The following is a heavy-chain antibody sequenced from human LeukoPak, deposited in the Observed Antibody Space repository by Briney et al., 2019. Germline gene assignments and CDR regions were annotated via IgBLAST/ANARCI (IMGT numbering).Heavy chain of an antibody. CDR2: ISSSGSTI. J-gene: IGHJ5*02. CDR3: ARRRGGYSYGFSPNWFDP. CDR1: GFTFSDYY. Sequence: GGSLRLSCAASGFTFSDYYMSWIRQAPGKGLEWVSYISSSGSTIYYADSVKGRFTISRDNAKNSLYLQMNSLRAEDTAVYYCARRRGGYSYGFSPNWFDPWGQGTLVTVSS. D-gene: IGHD5-18*01. V-gene: IGHV3-11*04.